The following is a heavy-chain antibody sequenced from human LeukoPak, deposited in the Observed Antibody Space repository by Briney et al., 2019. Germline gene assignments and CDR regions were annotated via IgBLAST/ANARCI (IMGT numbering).Heavy chain of an antibody. V-gene: IGHV3-48*01. CDR1: GFTFSSYS. J-gene: IGHJ4*02. D-gene: IGHD4-17*01. Sequence: GGSLRLSCAVSGFTFSSYSMNWVRQAPGKGLEWISYISSRSGTIHYADSVKGRFTISRDNAKNSLYLQMNSLRAEDTAVYYCAREATVTRYYFDYWGQGTLVTVSS. CDR3: AREATVTRYYFDY. CDR2: ISSRSGTI.